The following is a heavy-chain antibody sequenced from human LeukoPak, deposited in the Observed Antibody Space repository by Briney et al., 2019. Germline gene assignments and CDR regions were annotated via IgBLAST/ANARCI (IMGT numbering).Heavy chain of an antibody. Sequence: SETLSLTCAVYGGSFSGYYWSWLRQPPGKGLEWIGEINHSGSTNYNPSLKSRVTISVDTSKNQFSLKLSSVTAADTALYYWARVGDDYGEYGGGNDAFDIWGQGTMVTVSS. V-gene: IGHV4-34*01. CDR1: GGSFSGYY. CDR3: ARVGDDYGEYGGGNDAFDI. D-gene: IGHD4-17*01. J-gene: IGHJ3*02. CDR2: INHSGST.